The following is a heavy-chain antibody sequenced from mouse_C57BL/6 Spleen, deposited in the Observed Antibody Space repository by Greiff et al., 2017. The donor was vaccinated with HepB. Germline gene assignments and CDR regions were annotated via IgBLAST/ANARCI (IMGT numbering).Heavy chain of an antibody. D-gene: IGHD2-4*01. CDR2: INPNNGGT. CDR1: GYTFTDYY. CDR3: ALYDYDVAY. Sequence: EVQLQQSGPELVKPGASVKISCKASGYTFTDYYMNWVKQSHGKSLEWIGDINPNNGGTSYNQKFKGKATLTVDKSSSTAYMELRSLTSEDSAVYYCALYDYDVAYWGQGTLVTVSA. J-gene: IGHJ3*01. V-gene: IGHV1-26*01.